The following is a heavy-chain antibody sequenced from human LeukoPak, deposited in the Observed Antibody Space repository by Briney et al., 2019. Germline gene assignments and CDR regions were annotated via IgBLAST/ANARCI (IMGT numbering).Heavy chain of an antibody. J-gene: IGHJ3*02. Sequence: GGSLRLSCAASGFTFSSYAMSWVRQAPGKGLEWVSAISGSGGSTYYADSVKGRFTISRDNSKNTLYLQMNSLRAEDTAVYYCAKGPYSSSWYKGPSDAFDIWGQGTMVTVSS. CDR3: AKGPYSSSWYKGPSDAFDI. CDR2: ISGSGGST. D-gene: IGHD6-13*01. CDR1: GFTFSSYA. V-gene: IGHV3-23*01.